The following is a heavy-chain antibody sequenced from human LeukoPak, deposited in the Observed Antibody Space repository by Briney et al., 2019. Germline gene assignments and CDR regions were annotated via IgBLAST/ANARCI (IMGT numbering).Heavy chain of an antibody. CDR1: GFTFSSYE. D-gene: IGHD3-16*01. J-gene: IGHJ4*02. V-gene: IGHV3-48*03. Sequence: GGSLRLSCAASGFTFSSYEMNWVRQAPGKGLEWVPYISSSGSTIYYADSVQGRFTISRDNAKNSLYLQMRSLRAEDTAVYYCARNDYNFDYWGQGTLVTVSS. CDR2: ISSSGSTI. CDR3: ARNDYNFDY.